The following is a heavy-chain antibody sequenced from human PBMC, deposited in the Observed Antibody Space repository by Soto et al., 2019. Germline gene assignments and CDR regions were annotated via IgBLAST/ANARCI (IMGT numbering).Heavy chain of an antibody. Sequence: PSETLSLTCAVSSGSIDNVYWWSWVRQSPGKGLEWIGETSHDGVTNYNPSLEGRVTISIDKSKNQFYLDLNSVTAADTAVYYCHARGPLPTAGNGEYYYYGMDVWGRGTTVTVSS. CDR2: TSHDGVT. D-gene: IGHD1-26*01. J-gene: IGHJ6*01. V-gene: IGHV4-4*02. CDR3: HARGPLPTAGNGEYYYYGMDV. CDR1: SGSIDNVYW.